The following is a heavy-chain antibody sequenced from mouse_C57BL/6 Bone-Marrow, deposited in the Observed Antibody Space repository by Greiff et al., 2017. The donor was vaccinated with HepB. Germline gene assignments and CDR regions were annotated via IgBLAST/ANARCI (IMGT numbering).Heavy chain of an antibody. CDR2: SRNKANDYTT. J-gene: IGHJ1*03. Sequence: EVMLVESGGGLVQSGRSLILSCATSGFTFSDFYMEWVRQAPGKGLEWIAASRNKANDYTTEYSASVKGRFIVSRDTSQSILYLQMNALRAEDTAIYYCARDNGSSSYWYFDVWGTGTTVTVSS. D-gene: IGHD1-1*01. CDR3: ARDNGSSSYWYFDV. CDR1: GFTFSDFY. V-gene: IGHV7-1*01.